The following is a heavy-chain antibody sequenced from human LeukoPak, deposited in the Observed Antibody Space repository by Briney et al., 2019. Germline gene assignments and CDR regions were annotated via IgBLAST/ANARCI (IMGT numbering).Heavy chain of an antibody. V-gene: IGHV3-23*01. Sequence: GGSLRLSGVASGFTFSSHAMSWVRQAPGMGPEWVSAITFSGSSTNYADSVKGRFTISRDNSKNTLYLQMTSLRVEDTAFYYCAKVKGWWPPTSADYWGQGTLVTVSS. J-gene: IGHJ4*02. CDR1: GFTFSSHA. CDR2: ITFSGSST. D-gene: IGHD2-15*01. CDR3: AKVKGWWPPTSADY.